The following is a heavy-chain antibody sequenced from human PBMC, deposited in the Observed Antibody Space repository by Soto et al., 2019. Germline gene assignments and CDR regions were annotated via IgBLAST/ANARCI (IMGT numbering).Heavy chain of an antibody. J-gene: IGHJ3*02. Sequence: EVRLLESGGGLVQPGGSLRLSCFASGFTFPNYAMSWVRQAPGKGLEWVSVVTGRASSTYYADSVEGRFTISRDNSRNTLFLQMNSLGAEDTAVYYCAKHLPSKKKQRLWDDAFHIWGQGTMLTVSS. V-gene: IGHV3-23*01. CDR1: GFTFPNYA. CDR3: AKHLPSKKKQRLWDDAFHI. CDR2: VTGRASST. D-gene: IGHD6-25*01.